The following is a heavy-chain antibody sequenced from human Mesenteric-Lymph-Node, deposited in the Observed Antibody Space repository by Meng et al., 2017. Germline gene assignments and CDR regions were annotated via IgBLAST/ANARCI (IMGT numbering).Heavy chain of an antibody. CDR1: GGSMTSGSYF. CDR2: IYFRGNT. J-gene: IGHJ5*02. CDR3: ARAQRAYGSGSYYNWFDP. D-gene: IGHD3-10*01. V-gene: IGHV4-31*03. Sequence: SETLSLTCTVSGGSMTSGSYFWSWIRQHPGRGLEWIGYIYFRGNTYYNPSLKSRATISVDTSKNHFSLELKSVTAADTAVYFCARAQRAYGSGSYYNWFDPWGQGTLVTVSS.